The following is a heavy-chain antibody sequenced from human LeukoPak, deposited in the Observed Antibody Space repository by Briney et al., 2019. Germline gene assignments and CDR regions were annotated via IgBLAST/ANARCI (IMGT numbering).Heavy chain of an antibody. D-gene: IGHD5-12*01. V-gene: IGHV3-7*03. CDR3: AREFTGYGNTDY. CDR2: IRSDGVEK. CDR1: GLSLSMYW. J-gene: IGHJ4*02. Sequence: GGSLRLFCTAAGLSLSMYWMSWVRQAPGKGLEWVANIRSDGVEKYYVDSVRGRFTISTDTAKNTLYLQMNSLRADDTAVYYCAREFTGYGNTDYWGQGTLVTVSS.